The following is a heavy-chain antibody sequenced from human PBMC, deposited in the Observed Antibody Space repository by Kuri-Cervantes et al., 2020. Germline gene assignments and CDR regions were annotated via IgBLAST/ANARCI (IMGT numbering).Heavy chain of an antibody. CDR2: ISSSSSYI. J-gene: IGHJ4*02. V-gene: IGHV3-21*01. Sequence: GGSLRLSCAASGFTFSSYSMNWVRQAPGKGLEWVSSISSSSSYIYYADSVKGRFTISRDNAKNSLYLQMNSLRAEDTAVYYCASSLDYYGSGDYWGQGTLVTVSS. CDR3: ASSLDYYGSGDY. CDR1: GFTFSSYS. D-gene: IGHD3-10*01.